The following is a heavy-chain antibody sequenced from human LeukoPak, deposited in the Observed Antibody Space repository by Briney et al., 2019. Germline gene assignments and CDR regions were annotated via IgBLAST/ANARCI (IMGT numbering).Heavy chain of an antibody. Sequence: ASVKVSCKASGHIFSDYYMHWVRQAPGQGPEWMGWMNVDSGGTKYAQKFQGRVTMTRDTSVSTAFMDLTRLTSDDTAVYYCARDSKVTGTSFDSWGQGTLVTVSS. V-gene: IGHV1-2*02. D-gene: IGHD2-21*02. CDR2: MNVDSGGT. CDR3: ARDSKVTGTSFDS. CDR1: GHIFSDYY. J-gene: IGHJ4*02.